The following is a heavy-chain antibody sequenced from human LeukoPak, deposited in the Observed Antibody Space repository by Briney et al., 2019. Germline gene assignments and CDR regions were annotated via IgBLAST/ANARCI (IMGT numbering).Heavy chain of an antibody. CDR3: AEDRDGYNPDY. D-gene: IGHD5-24*01. CDR1: GFTFSNYA. Sequence: GGSLRLSCAASGFTFSNYAMTWVRQAPGKGLEWVSAISGSGGNTYYADSVKGRFTISRDNSENTLYMQMNSLGAEDTAIYYCAEDRDGYNPDYWGQGTLVTVSS. CDR2: ISGSGGNT. J-gene: IGHJ4*02. V-gene: IGHV3-23*01.